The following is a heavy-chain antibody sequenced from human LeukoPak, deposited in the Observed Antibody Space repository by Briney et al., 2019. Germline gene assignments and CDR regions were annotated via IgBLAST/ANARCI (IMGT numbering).Heavy chain of an antibody. CDR1: GNTFTGYF. D-gene: IGHD1-7*01. CDR2: INANDGGT. CDR3: AREILVLTGTKLYYFDY. J-gene: IGHJ4*02. Sequence: ASVKVSCKASGNTFTGYFIHWVRQAPGQGLEWMGRINANDGGTQYAQHFQGRVTMTRDTSTNTAYMELSSLTPDDTALFYCAREILVLTGTKLYYFDYWGQGTLVTVSS. V-gene: IGHV1-2*06.